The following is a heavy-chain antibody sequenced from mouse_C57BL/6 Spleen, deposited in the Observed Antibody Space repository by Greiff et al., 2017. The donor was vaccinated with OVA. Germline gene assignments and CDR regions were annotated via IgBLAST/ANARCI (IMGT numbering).Heavy chain of an antibody. D-gene: IGHD3-2*02. CDR2: ISDGGSYT. CDR3: ARAPYSSGEGYFDY. Sequence: EVKLVESGGGLVKPGGSLKLSCAASGFTFSSYAMSWVRQTPEKRLEWVATISDGGSYTYYPDNVKGRFTISRDNAKNNLYLQMSHLKSEDTAMYYCARAPYSSGEGYFDYWGQGTTLTVSS. J-gene: IGHJ2*01. V-gene: IGHV5-4*03. CDR1: GFTFSSYA.